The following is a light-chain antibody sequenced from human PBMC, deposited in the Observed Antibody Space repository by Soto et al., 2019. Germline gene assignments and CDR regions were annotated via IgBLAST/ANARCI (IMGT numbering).Light chain of an antibody. CDR1: QGIGNA. CDR2: GAS. CDR3: LQDINYPWT. V-gene: IGKV1-6*01. Sequence: AIQMTQSPSSLSASVGDRVTISCRASQGIGNALGRYQQKPGKPPKVLIYGASNLQSGVPPRVSGSGSGTDFTLAISSLQPEDSATYYCLQDINYPWTFGQGTKVEIK. J-gene: IGKJ1*01.